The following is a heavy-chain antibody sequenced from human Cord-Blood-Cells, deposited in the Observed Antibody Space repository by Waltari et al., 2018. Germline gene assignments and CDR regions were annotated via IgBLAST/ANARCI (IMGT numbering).Heavy chain of an antibody. V-gene: IGHV4-34*01. Sequence: QVQLQPWGAGPLKPSETLSLTCAVYGRSFRGSSWSWIRQPPGKGLEWIGEINHSGSTNYNPALKSRVTISVDTSKNQFSLKLSSVTAADTAVYYCARGLWGAVAGYYFDYWGQGTLVTVSS. CDR2: INHSGST. CDR1: GRSFRGSS. J-gene: IGHJ4*02. D-gene: IGHD6-19*01. CDR3: ARGLWGAVAGYYFDY.